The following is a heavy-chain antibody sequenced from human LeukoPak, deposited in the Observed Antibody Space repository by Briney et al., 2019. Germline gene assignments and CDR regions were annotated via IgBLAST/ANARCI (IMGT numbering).Heavy chain of an antibody. CDR3: ASNGGNYYYYYMDV. J-gene: IGHJ6*03. D-gene: IGHD4-23*01. CDR2: ISAYNGNT. CDR1: GYTFTNYG. V-gene: IGHV1-18*01. Sequence: GASVKVSCKASGYTFTNYGVSWVRQAPGQGLEWMGWISAYNGNTNYAQKLQGRVTMTTDTSTSTAYMELRSLRSDDTAVYYCASNGGNYYYYYMDVWGNGTTVTVSS.